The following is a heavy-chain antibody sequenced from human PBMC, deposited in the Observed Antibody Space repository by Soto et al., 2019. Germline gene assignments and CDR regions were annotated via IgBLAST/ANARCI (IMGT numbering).Heavy chain of an antibody. D-gene: IGHD2-2*02. Sequence: SETLSLTCAVSGGSISSSNWWSWVRQPPGKGLEWIGEIYHSGSTNYNPSLKSRVTISVDKSKNQFSLKLSSVTAADTAVYYCARAGRDIVVVPAAIIGNYYYYYYGTDVWGQGTTVTVSS. CDR3: ARAGRDIVVVPAAIIGNYYYYYYGTDV. V-gene: IGHV4-4*02. J-gene: IGHJ6*02. CDR2: IYHSGST. CDR1: GGSISSSNW.